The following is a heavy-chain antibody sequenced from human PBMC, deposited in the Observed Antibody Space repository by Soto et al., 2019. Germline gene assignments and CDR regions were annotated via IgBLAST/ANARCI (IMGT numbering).Heavy chain of an antibody. CDR1: GFTFSSYG. Sequence: GGSLRLSCAASGFTFSSYGMHWVRQAPGKGLEWVAVISYDGSNKYYADSVKGRFTISRDNSKNTLYLQMNSLRAEDTAVYYCAKPGEQGYFDYWGQGTLVTVSS. CDR3: AKPGEQGYFDY. CDR2: ISYDGSNK. J-gene: IGHJ4*02. V-gene: IGHV3-30*18. D-gene: IGHD4-17*01.